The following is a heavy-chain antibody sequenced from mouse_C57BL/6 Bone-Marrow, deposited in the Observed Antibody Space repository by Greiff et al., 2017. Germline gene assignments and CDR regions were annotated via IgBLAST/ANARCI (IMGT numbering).Heavy chain of an antibody. J-gene: IGHJ3*01. CDR1: GYTFTSYW. Sequence: QVQLQQPGAELVRPGSSVKLSCKASGYTFTSYWLHWVKQRPGQGLEWIGVIDPSDSYTNYNQKFKGKATLTVDTSSSTAYMQLSSLTSEDSAVYYCARGYFAYWGQGTLVTGSA. V-gene: IGHV1-59*01. CDR3: ARGYFAY. CDR2: IDPSDSYT.